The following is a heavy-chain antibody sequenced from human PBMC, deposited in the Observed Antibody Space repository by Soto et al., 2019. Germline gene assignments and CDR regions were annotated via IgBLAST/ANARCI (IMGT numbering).Heavy chain of an antibody. CDR3: ARVPAWDFWSGSYYYYYGMGV. J-gene: IGHJ6*02. D-gene: IGHD3-3*01. V-gene: IGHV1-18*04. CDR1: GYTFTSYG. Sequence: ASVKVSCKASGYTFTSYGISWVRQAPLQGLEWMGWISAYNGNTNYAQKLKGKVTMTTEKSTSTAYMELRSLRSDDTAVYYRARVPAWDFWSGSYYYYYGMGVWGQGSTVTVSS. CDR2: ISAYNGNT.